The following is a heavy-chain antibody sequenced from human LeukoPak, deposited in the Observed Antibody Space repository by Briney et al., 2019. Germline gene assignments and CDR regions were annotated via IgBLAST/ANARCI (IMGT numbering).Heavy chain of an antibody. CDR2: ISSSSSYI. V-gene: IGHV3-21*04. J-gene: IGHJ3*02. CDR3: AKKGQGRYYYDSSADAFDI. CDR1: GVTFSSYS. D-gene: IGHD3-22*01. Sequence: GGSLRLSCAASGVTFSSYSMNWVRQAPGKGLEWVSSISSSSSYIYYADSVKGRFTISRDNAKNSLYLQMNSLRAEDTAVYYCAKKGQGRYYYDSSADAFDIWGQGTMVTVSS.